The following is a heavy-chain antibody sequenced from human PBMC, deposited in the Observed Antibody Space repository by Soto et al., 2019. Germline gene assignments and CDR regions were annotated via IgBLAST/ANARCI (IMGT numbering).Heavy chain of an antibody. CDR2: IIPIFGTA. Sequence: VASVKVSCKASGGTFSSYAISWVRQAPGQGLEWMGGIIPIFGTANYAQKFQGRVTMTTDTSTSTAYMELRSLRSDDTAVYYCARAPKQWLNYYGMDVWGQGTTVTVSS. J-gene: IGHJ6*02. CDR1: GGTFSSYA. V-gene: IGHV1-69*05. CDR3: ARAPKQWLNYYGMDV. D-gene: IGHD6-19*01.